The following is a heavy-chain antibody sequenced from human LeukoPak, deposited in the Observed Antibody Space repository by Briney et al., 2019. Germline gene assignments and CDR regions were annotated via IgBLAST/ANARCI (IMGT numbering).Heavy chain of an antibody. V-gene: IGHV3-66*01. CDR2: IYNGGGT. D-gene: IGHD2-15*01. J-gene: IGHJ5*02. CDR1: GFTFSDSY. Sequence: GGSLRLSCAASGFTFSDSYMSWIRQAPGKGLEWVSVIYNGGGTDYEASVKGRFTISRDNSQNTVSLQMDSLRVEDTAVYFCVRNLRYCSDGICSPWGQGTLVTVSS. CDR3: VRNLRYCSDGICSP.